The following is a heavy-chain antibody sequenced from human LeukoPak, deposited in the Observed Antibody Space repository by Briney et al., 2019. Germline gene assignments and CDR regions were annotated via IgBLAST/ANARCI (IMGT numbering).Heavy chain of an antibody. CDR3: AITTYYYDSSGALDY. Sequence: GGPLRLSCAASGFTFTSYAMHWVCHAPRKGLEWVAVISYDGSNKYYADSVKGRFTISRDNSKNTLYLQMNSLRAEDTAVYYCAITTYYYDSSGALDYWGQGTLVTVSS. J-gene: IGHJ4*02. D-gene: IGHD3-22*01. CDR1: GFTFTSYA. CDR2: ISYDGSNK. V-gene: IGHV3-30*03.